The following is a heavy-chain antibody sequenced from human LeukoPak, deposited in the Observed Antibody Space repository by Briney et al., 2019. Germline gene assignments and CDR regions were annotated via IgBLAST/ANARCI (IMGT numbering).Heavy chain of an antibody. J-gene: IGHJ4*02. Sequence: KSSETLSLTCAVSAYSISSGYYWGWIRQPPGKGLEWIGSIHHGGSTYSNPSLKSRITISIDRSKNQFSLKLNSVTAADSAVYYCATNVTYSFDNWGQGTLVTVSS. CDR1: AYSISSGYY. V-gene: IGHV4-38-2*01. CDR2: IHHGGST. CDR3: ATNVTYSFDN. D-gene: IGHD2-21*02.